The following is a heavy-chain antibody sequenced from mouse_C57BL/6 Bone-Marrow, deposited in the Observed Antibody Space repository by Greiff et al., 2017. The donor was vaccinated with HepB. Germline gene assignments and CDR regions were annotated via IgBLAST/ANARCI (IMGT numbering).Heavy chain of an antibody. CDR2: IDRSDSYT. CDR3: ASYDSSCGY. V-gene: IGHV1-50*01. J-gene: IGHJ2*01. D-gene: IGHD1-1*01. CDR1: GYTFNSYW. Sequence: QVQLQQPGAELVKPGASVKLSCKASGYTFNSYWMQWVKQRPGQGLEWIGEIDRSDSYTNYNQKFKGTATLTVDTSSSTAYMQLSSLTSEDSSVYYCASYDSSCGYWGQGTTLTVSS.